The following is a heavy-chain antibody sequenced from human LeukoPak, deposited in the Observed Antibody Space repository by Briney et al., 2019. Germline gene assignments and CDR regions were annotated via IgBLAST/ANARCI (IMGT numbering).Heavy chain of an antibody. J-gene: IGHJ4*02. CDR2: IYYSGST. D-gene: IGHD6-13*01. V-gene: IGHV4-39*07. Sequence: SETLSLTCTVSGGSISSSSYYWGWIRQPPGKGLEWIGSIYYSGSTYYNPSLKSRVTISVDTSKNQFSLKLSSVTAADTAVYYCARAARGVAAAAYPFDYWGQGTLVTVSS. CDR1: GGSISSSSYY. CDR3: ARAARGVAAAAYPFDY.